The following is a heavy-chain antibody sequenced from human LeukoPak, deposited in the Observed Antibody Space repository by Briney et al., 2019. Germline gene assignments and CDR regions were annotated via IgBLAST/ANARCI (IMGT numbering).Heavy chain of an antibody. D-gene: IGHD2-21*01. V-gene: IGHV4-39*07. J-gene: IGHJ4*02. CDR1: GGSISSSSYY. CDR3: AREPASYCEIRVCQNFDY. Sequence: PSETLSLTCTVSGGSISSSSYYWGWIRQPPGKGLEWIGSIYYSGSTYYNPPLKSRVTISVDTSKNQFSLKLSSVTAADTAVYYCAREPASYCEIRVCQNFDYWGQGTLVTVSS. CDR2: IYYSGST.